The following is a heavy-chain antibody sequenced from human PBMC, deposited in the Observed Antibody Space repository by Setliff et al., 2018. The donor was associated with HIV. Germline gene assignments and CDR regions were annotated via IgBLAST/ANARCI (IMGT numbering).Heavy chain of an antibody. Sequence: GASVKVSCKASGYTFTSYDINWVRQATGQGLEWMGWMNPNSGNTGYAQKFQGRVTMTRNTSISTAYMELSSLRSEDTAVYYCASRLWFGEYVFDIWGQGTMVTVSS. D-gene: IGHD3-10*01. J-gene: IGHJ3*02. CDR2: MNPNSGNT. CDR1: GYTFTSYD. CDR3: ASRLWFGEYVFDI. V-gene: IGHV1-8*02.